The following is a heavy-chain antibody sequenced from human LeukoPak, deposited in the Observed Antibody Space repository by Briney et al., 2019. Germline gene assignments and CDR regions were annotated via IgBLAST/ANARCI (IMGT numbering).Heavy chain of an antibody. V-gene: IGHV3-21*01. CDR1: GFTVGSNY. CDR2: ISSSSSYI. Sequence: SGGSLRLSCAASGFTVGSNYMSWVRQAPGKGLEWVSSISSSSSYIYYADSVKGRFTISRDNAKNSLYLQMNSLRAEDTAVYYCARDRVDTAMVRFCYWGQETLVTVSS. D-gene: IGHD5-18*01. J-gene: IGHJ4*02. CDR3: ARDRVDTAMVRFCY.